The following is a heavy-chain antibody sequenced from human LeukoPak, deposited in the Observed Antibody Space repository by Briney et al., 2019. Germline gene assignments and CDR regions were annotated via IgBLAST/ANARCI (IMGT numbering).Heavy chain of an antibody. CDR2: ISPSADIK. CDR1: GFTFSNHG. J-gene: IGHJ3*02. V-gene: IGHV3-21*01. Sequence: GGSLRLSCAASGFTFSNHGMNWVRQAPGKGLEWVSGISPSADIKYYADSVKGRFTISRDNAKNSLYLQMNSLRAEDTAVYYCARRWLQSYAFDIWGQGTMVTVSS. CDR3: ARRWLQSYAFDI. D-gene: IGHD5-24*01.